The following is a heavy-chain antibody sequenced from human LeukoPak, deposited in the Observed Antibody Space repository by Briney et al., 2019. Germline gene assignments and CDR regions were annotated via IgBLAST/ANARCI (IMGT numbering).Heavy chain of an antibody. J-gene: IGHJ4*02. CDR3: ARGFNYDYVWGSYRYSY. CDR2: ISSSSSTI. D-gene: IGHD3-16*02. Sequence: GGSLRLSCAASGFTFSSYSMNWVRQAPGKGLEWVSYISSSSSTIYYADSVKGRFTISRDNAKNSLYLQMNSLRAEDTAVYYCARGFNYDYVWGSYRYSYWGQGTLVTVSS. V-gene: IGHV3-48*01. CDR1: GFTFSSYS.